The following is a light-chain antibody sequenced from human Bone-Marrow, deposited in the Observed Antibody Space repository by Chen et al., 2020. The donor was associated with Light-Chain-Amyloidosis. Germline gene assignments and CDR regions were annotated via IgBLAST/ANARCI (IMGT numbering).Light chain of an antibody. CDR3: QVWDRSSDRPV. J-gene: IGLJ3*02. CDR1: NIGSTS. Sequence: SYVLTQPPSVSVAPGQTATIACGGNNIGSTSVHWYQQTPGQAPLLVVYDDSARPSGIPERLSGSNSGNTATLTIRRVEAGDEADYYCQVWDRSSDRPVFGGGTKLTVL. V-gene: IGLV3-21*02. CDR2: DDS.